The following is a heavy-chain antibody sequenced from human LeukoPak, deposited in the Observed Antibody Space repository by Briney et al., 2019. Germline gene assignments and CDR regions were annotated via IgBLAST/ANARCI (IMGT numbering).Heavy chain of an antibody. CDR1: GGTFSSYA. D-gene: IGHD3-22*01. J-gene: IGHJ3*02. V-gene: IGHV1-69*05. CDR3: ALYYYDSSGYQIDAFDI. CDR2: IIPIFGTA. Sequence: ASVKVSCKASGGTFSSYAISWVRQAPGQGLEWMGGIIPIFGTANYAQKFQGRVTITTDESTSPAYMELSSLRSEDTAVYYCALYYYDSSGYQIDAFDIWGQGTMVTVSS.